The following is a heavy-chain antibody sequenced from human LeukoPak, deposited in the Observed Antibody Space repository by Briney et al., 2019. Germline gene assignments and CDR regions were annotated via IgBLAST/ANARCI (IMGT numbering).Heavy chain of an antibody. D-gene: IGHD3-9*01. Sequence: SETLSLTCAVYGGSFSGYYWSWIRQPPGKGLEWIGEINHSGGTNYNPSLKSRVTISVDTSKNQFSLKLSSVTAADTAVYYCARGNSYDILTGYPSSFFYVYWGQGTLVTVSS. CDR3: ARGNSYDILTGYPSSFFYVY. CDR1: GGSFSGYY. V-gene: IGHV4-34*01. CDR2: INHSGGT. J-gene: IGHJ4*02.